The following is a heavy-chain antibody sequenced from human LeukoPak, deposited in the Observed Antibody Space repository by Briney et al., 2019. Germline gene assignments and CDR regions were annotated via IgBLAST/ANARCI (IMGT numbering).Heavy chain of an antibody. CDR2: IYTSGST. CDR1: GGSISSGSYY. J-gene: IGHJ2*01. V-gene: IGHV4-61*02. D-gene: IGHD6-19*01. Sequence: PSETLSLTCTVSGGSISSGSYYWSWIRQPAGKGLEWIGRIYTSGSTNYNPSLKSRVTISVDTSKNQFSLKLSSVTAADTAVYYCARGPRLVAVRDWYFDLWGRGTLVTVSS. CDR3: ARGPRLVAVRDWYFDL.